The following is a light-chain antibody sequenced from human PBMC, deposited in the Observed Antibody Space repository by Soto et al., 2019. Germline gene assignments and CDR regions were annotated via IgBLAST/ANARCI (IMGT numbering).Light chain of an antibody. CDR1: QSVGSH. CDR3: QQRHNWLLT. Sequence: EIVLTQSPATLSLSPGERATLSFRASQSVGSHLAWYQQKPGQPPRLVIYDASNRAAGIPARFSGSGSGTDFTLNISSLEPEDFAVYHCQQRHNWLLTFGGGTNVEV. V-gene: IGKV3-11*01. J-gene: IGKJ4*01. CDR2: DAS.